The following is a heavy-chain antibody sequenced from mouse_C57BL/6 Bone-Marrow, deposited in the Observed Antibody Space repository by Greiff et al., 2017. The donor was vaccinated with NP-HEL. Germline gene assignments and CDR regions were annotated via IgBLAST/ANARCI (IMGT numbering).Heavy chain of an antibody. CDR1: GYTFTSYW. CDR2: IYPGSGST. Sequence: VQLQQSGAELVKPGASVKMSCKASGYTFTSYWITWVKQRPGQGLEWIGDIYPGSGSTNYNEKFKSKATLTVDTSSSTAYMQLSSLTSEDSAVYYCARNEYYYGSSYWYFDVWGTGTTVTVSS. V-gene: IGHV1-55*01. J-gene: IGHJ1*03. CDR3: ARNEYYYGSSYWYFDV. D-gene: IGHD1-1*01.